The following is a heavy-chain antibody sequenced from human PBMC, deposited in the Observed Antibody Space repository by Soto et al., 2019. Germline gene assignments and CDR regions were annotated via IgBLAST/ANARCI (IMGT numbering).Heavy chain of an antibody. J-gene: IGHJ5*02. CDR3: TRDFTTTAVHWFGP. CDR2: ISYDGNIK. V-gene: IGHV3-30-3*01. CDR1: GFTLSTYA. Sequence: GGSLRLSCAASGFTLSTYAMHWVRQAPGKGLEWVALISYDGNIKYYADSVKGRFTISKDSSKNTLYLQMNSLTPEDTAIYYCTRDFTTTAVHWFGPWGQGTLVTVSS. D-gene: IGHD1-1*01.